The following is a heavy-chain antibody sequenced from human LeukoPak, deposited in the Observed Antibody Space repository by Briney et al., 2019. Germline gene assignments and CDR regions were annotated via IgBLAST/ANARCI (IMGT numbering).Heavy chain of an antibody. CDR1: GYTLTELS. CDR3: ATTPPGPRKIDY. CDR2: SDPEDGET. Sequence: EASVKVSCKVSGYTLTELSMHWVRQAPGKGLEWMGDSDPEDGETIYAQKFQGRVTMTEDTSTDTAYMELSSLRSEDTAVYYCATTPPGPRKIDYWGQRTLVTVSS. J-gene: IGHJ4*02. V-gene: IGHV1-24*01.